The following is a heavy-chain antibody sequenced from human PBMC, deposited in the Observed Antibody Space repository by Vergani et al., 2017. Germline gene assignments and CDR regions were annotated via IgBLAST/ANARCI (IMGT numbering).Heavy chain of an antibody. CDR2: LTGGGGST. J-gene: IGHJ4*02. V-gene: IGHV3-23*01. D-gene: IGHD1-26*01. Sequence: EVQLLESGGSLKQPGGSVRLSCAASGFTFSTYAMHWVRQVPGKGLEWVSALTGGGGSTYYADAFKGRFIISRDNSRDTLYLQMNSLRPEDTATYYCVKDAGSCENFFDSWGQGTLVTVSS. CDR3: VKDAGSCENFFDS. CDR1: GFTFSTYA.